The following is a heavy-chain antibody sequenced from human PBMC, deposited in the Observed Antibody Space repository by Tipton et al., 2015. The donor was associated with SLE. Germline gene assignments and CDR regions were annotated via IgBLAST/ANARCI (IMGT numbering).Heavy chain of an antibody. CDR1: GFTFSSYG. J-gene: IGHJ4*02. CDR2: IRYDGSEK. CDR3: AKDGMLEFSGSHHLDY. D-gene: IGHD1-26*01. Sequence: SLRLSCAASGFTFSSYGMYWVRQAPGKGLEWAAFIRYDGSEKYYADSVKGRFTISRDNSRNMLHLQMNSLRAEDTAVYYCAKDGMLEFSGSHHLDYWGQGTLVTVPS. V-gene: IGHV3-30*02.